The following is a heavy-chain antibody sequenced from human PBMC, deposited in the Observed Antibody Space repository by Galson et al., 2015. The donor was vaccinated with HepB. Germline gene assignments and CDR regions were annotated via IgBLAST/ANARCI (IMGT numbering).Heavy chain of an antibody. CDR3: AKGGYYDFWSAYDS. J-gene: IGHJ4*02. D-gene: IGHD3-3*01. Sequence: SLRLSCAASGFTFSNYGIHWVRQAPGKGLEWVAVISYDGTNKYYADPGEGRFTISRDNSKNTLYLQMNSLRPEDTAIYYCAKGGYYDFWSAYDSWGQGTLVTVSP. V-gene: IGHV3-30*18. CDR2: ISYDGTNK. CDR1: GFTFSNYG.